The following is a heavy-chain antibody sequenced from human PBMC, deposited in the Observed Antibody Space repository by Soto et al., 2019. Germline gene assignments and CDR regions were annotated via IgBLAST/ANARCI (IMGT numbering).Heavy chain of an antibody. J-gene: IGHJ4*02. Sequence: SETLSLTCAVYGGSFSGYYWSWIRQPPGKGLEWIGEINHSGSTNYNPSLKSRVTISVDTSKNQFSLKLSSVTAADTAVYYCARSTRNSVYLHYWGQGTLVTVSS. CDR1: GGSFSGYY. CDR2: INHSGST. V-gene: IGHV4-34*01. CDR3: ARSTRNSVYLHY. D-gene: IGHD2-15*01.